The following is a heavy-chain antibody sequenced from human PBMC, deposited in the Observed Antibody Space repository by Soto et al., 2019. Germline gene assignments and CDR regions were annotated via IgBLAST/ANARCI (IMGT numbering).Heavy chain of an antibody. V-gene: IGHV1-2*02. J-gene: IGHJ4*02. CDR1: RSTFTNFY. CDR3: ATSSDWSPLLDY. CDR2: INNGGGT. Sequence: GASVKVSCKASRSTFTNFYLHWVRQAPGQRPEWMGWINNGGGTIYAQKFQGRLTMTRDTSITTAYMELSRLSSYDTAFYYCATSSDWSPLLDYWGQGTLVTVSS. D-gene: IGHD6-19*01.